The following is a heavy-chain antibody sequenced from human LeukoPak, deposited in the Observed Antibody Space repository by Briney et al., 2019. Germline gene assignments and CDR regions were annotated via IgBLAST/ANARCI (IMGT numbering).Heavy chain of an antibody. V-gene: IGHV3-7*01. D-gene: IGHD3-22*01. Sequence: GGSLRLSCAASGFSFSTYWMTWVRQVPGKGLEWVANIKKDGSEKYYVDSVKGRFTISRDNSKNTLYLQMSSLRADDTAIYYCTRGPPMYSYGSSAYHYDYFENWDQGTLVTVSS. J-gene: IGHJ4*02. CDR2: IKKDGSEK. CDR1: GFSFSTYW. CDR3: TRGPPMYSYGSSAYHYDYFEN.